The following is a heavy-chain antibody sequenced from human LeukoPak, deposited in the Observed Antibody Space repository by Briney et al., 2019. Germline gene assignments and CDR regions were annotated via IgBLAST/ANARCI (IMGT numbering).Heavy chain of an antibody. CDR1: GFTFSTYA. D-gene: IGHD3-10*01. Sequence: PGGSPRLSCAVSGFTFSTYAMTWVRQAPGKGLEWVSVISGSGDRTFNPDSVQGRFTISRDNSKNTLYLQMNSLRGDDTAIYYCAKSQAGVNAPLDYWGQGTLVTVSS. J-gene: IGHJ4*02. CDR3: AKSQAGVNAPLDY. V-gene: IGHV3-23*01. CDR2: ISGSGDRT.